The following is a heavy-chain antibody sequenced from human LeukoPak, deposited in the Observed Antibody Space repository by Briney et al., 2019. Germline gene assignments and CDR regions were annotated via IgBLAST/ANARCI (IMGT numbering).Heavy chain of an antibody. V-gene: IGHV4-59*01. D-gene: IGHD3-22*01. CDR2: IYYSGST. CDR1: GGSISSYY. CDR3: ARVGNYYDSSGFPDY. J-gene: IGHJ4*02. Sequence: PSETLSLTCTVSGGSISSYYWSWIRQPPGKGLEWIGYIYYSGSTNYNPSLKSRVTILVDTSKNQFSLKLSSVTAADTAVYYCARVGNYYDSSGFPDYWGQGTLVTVSA.